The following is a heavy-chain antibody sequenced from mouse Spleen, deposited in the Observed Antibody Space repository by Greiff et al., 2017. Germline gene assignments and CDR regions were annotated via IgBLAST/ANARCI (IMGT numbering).Heavy chain of an antibody. J-gene: IGHJ2*01. CDR2: ISSGGSYT. Sequence: EVQRVESGGGLVKPGGSLKLSCAASGFTFSSYAMSWVRQTPEKRLEWVATISSGGSYTYYPDSVKGRFTISRDNAKNTLYLQMSSLRSEDTAMYYCARPPFITTVVVHYFDYWGQGTTLTVSS. CDR1: GFTFSSYA. V-gene: IGHV5-9-3*01. CDR3: ARPPFITTVVVHYFDY. D-gene: IGHD1-1*01.